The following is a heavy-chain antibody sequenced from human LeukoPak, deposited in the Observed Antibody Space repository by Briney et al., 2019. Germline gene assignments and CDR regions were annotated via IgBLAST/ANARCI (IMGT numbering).Heavy chain of an antibody. Sequence: PSETLSLTCAVSGGSISSGGYSWSWIRQPPGKGLEWIGYIYYSGSTNYNPSLKSRVTISVDTSKNQFSLKLSSVTAADTAVYCCARVDGMEWLLFFDYWGQGTLVTVSS. D-gene: IGHD3-3*01. CDR3: ARVDGMEWLLFFDY. CDR1: GGSISSGGYS. J-gene: IGHJ4*02. V-gene: IGHV4-61*08. CDR2: IYYSGST.